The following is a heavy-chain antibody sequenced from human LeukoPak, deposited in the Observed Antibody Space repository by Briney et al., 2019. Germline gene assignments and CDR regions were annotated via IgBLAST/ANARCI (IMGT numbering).Heavy chain of an antibody. V-gene: IGHV3-66*01. CDR1: GFTVSSNY. Sequence: GGSLRLSCAASGFTVSSNYKSWVRQAPGKGLEWVSVIYSGGSTYYADSVKGRFTISRDNPKNTLYLQMNSLRAEDTAVYYCARGPVGATTYDYWGQGTLVTVSS. J-gene: IGHJ4*02. D-gene: IGHD1-26*01. CDR3: ARGPVGATTYDY. CDR2: IYSGGST.